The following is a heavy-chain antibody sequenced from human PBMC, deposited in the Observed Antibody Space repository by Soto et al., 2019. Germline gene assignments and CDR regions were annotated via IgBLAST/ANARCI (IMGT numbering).Heavy chain of an antibody. D-gene: IGHD6-13*01. Sequence: GGSLRLSCAASGFTFSSYWMHWVRQAPGKGLVWVSRINSDGSSTSYADSVKGRFTISRDNAKNTLYLQMNSLRAEDTAVYYCARDQKGLAAPQGFDYWGQGTLVTVSS. J-gene: IGHJ4*02. CDR2: INSDGSST. CDR3: ARDQKGLAAPQGFDY. CDR1: GFTFSSYW. V-gene: IGHV3-74*01.